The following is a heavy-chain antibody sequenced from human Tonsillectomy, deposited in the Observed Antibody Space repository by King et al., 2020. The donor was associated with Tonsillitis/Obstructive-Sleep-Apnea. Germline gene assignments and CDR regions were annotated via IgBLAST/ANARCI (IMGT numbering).Heavy chain of an antibody. V-gene: IGHV3-20*04. Sequence: VQLVESGGGVVRPGGSLRLSCAASGFTFVDYGMSWVRQAPGKGLEGVSGINWNGGSTGYADSVKGRFTISRDNAKNSLYLQMNSLRAEDTALYYCARVEIHRDYGDYESWFDPWGQGTLVTVSS. J-gene: IGHJ5*02. CDR3: ARVEIHRDYGDYESWFDP. CDR2: INWNGGST. CDR1: GFTFVDYG. D-gene: IGHD4-17*01.